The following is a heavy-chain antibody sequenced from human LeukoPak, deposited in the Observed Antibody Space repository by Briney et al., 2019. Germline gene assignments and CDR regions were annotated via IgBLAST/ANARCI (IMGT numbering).Heavy chain of an antibody. CDR2: INPNSGGT. J-gene: IGHJ4*02. V-gene: IGHV1-2*06. D-gene: IGHD3-22*01. CDR1: GYTFTGYY. Sequence: ASVKVSCKASGYTFTGYYMHWVRQAPGQGLEWMGRINPNSGGTNYAQKFQGRVTMTRDTSISTAYIELSRLRSDDTAVYYCARDLHSSGYLGYWGQGTLVTVSS. CDR3: ARDLHSSGYLGY.